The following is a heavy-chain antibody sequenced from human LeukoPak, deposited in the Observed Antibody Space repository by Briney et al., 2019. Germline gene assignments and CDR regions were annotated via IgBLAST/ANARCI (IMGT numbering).Heavy chain of an antibody. D-gene: IGHD5-12*01. CDR1: GFTVSSNY. Sequence: GSLRLSCAASGFTVSSNYMSWVRQAPGKGLEWVSVIYSGGSTYYADSVKGRFTISRDNSKNTLYLQMNSLRAEDTAVYYCARGWSGYDTVAQDAFDIWGQGTMVTVSS. CDR3: ARGWSGYDTVAQDAFDI. CDR2: IYSGGST. J-gene: IGHJ3*02. V-gene: IGHV3-66*01.